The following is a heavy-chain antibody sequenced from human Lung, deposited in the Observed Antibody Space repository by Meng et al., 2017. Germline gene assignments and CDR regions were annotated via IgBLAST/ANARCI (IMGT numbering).Heavy chain of an antibody. CDR2: INHSGST. CDR1: GGSFSDYY. Sequence: QVQLRQLGAVLLKPSETLSLTCVVSGGSFSDYYWSWIRQPPGKGLEWIGEINHSGSTNYNPSLESRATISVDTSQNNLSLKLSSVTAADSAVYYCARGPTTMAHDFDYWGQGTLVTVSS. D-gene: IGHD4-11*01. V-gene: IGHV4-34*01. CDR3: ARGPTTMAHDFDY. J-gene: IGHJ4*02.